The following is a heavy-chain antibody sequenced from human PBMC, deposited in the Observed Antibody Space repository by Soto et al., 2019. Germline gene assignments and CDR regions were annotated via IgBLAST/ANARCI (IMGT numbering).Heavy chain of an antibody. J-gene: IGHJ3*02. D-gene: IGHD2-21*02. Sequence: GESLKISCKGSGYSFSSYWISWGRQMPGKGLEWMGRIDPSDSYTNYSPSFQGHVTISADKSISTAYLQWSSLKASDTAMYYCARHGRIEVVTEDAFDIWGQGTMVTVSS. CDR2: IDPSDSYT. V-gene: IGHV5-10-1*01. CDR3: ARHGRIEVVTEDAFDI. CDR1: GYSFSSYW.